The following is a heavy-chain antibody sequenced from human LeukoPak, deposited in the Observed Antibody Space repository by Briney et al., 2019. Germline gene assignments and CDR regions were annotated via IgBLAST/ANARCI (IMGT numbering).Heavy chain of an antibody. D-gene: IGHD5-18*01. CDR1: GGSMTTHH. J-gene: IGHJ4*02. Sequence: SETLSLTCTVSGGSMTTHHWNWLRQTPGKGLEWIGYVFDSGRTKENPSLKSRVTLSADMSKNQLSLRLSSVTAADTAVYYWTTIKRGNIFGYFDFWGQGILVTVSS. V-gene: IGHV4-59*11. CDR3: TTIKRGNIFGYFDF. CDR2: VFDSGRT.